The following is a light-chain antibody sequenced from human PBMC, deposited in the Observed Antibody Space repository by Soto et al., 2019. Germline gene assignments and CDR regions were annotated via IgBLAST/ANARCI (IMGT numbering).Light chain of an antibody. CDR1: QSVRSY. CDR2: DVS. Sequence: EIVLTQSPATLSLSPGERATLSCRASQSVRSYLAWYQQKPGRAPRLLIYDVSNKATGIPARFSGSGSGTDFTLTISSLEPEDFAVYYCQQRSDWPPAFGGGTKVEIK. CDR3: QQRSDWPPA. J-gene: IGKJ4*01. V-gene: IGKV3-11*01.